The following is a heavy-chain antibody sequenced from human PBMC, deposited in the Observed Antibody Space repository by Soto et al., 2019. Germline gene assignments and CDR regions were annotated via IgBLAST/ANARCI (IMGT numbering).Heavy chain of an antibody. CDR2: LHHSGNT. CDR1: GGSITSHDDY. J-gene: IGHJ4*02. CDR3: ARGELWWDY. D-gene: IGHD3-16*01. Sequence: QVQLQESGPGLVKPSQTLSLTCTVSGGSITSHDDYWSWIRQLPGKGLEWIGFLHHSGNTFYNPSLKSRLTRSLDTSKNQFSLKLSSVTAADTAVYYCARGELWWDYWGQGTLVTVSS. V-gene: IGHV4-31*03.